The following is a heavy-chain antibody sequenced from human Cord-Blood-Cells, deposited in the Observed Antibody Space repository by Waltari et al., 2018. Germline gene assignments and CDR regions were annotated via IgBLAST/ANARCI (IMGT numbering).Heavy chain of an antibody. J-gene: IGHJ6*03. Sequence: QVQLQQSGPGLVKPSQTLSLTCAISGDSVSSNSAAWNWIRQSPSRGLEWLGRTYYSYNGYNDYAVSVKSRITINPDTSKNQFSLQLNSVTPEDTAVYYCARLLEYSSSSYYYYYMDVWGKGTTVTVSS. CDR3: ARLLEYSSSSYYYYYMDV. CDR1: GDSVSSNSAA. V-gene: IGHV6-1*01. CDR2: TYYSYNGYN. D-gene: IGHD6-6*01.